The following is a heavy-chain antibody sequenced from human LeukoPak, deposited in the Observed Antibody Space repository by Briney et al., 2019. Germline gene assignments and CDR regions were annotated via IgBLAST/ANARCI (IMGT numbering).Heavy chain of an antibody. CDR3: ARGFYDASDFEYFQH. J-gene: IGHJ1*01. D-gene: IGHD3-22*01. Sequence: GASVKVSCKASGYTFTDYYMHWVRQAPGRGLEWMAWINPNTGDTNYSQKFQGRVTMTRDTSISTAYMELSRLKSDDTAVCYCARGFYDASDFEYFQHWGQGTLVTVSS. CDR2: INPNTGDT. V-gene: IGHV1-2*02. CDR1: GYTFTDYY.